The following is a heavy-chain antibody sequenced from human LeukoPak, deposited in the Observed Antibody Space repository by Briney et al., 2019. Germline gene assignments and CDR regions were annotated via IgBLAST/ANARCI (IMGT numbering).Heavy chain of an antibody. Sequence: PSETLSLTCAVFGGSFTDYYWSWIRQPPGKGLEWIGEITHRGSTNYKSSLKSRVTISVDTSKNQLSLKLTSVTAADTAIYYCSRRGQWLGRWFDPWGQGTLVTVSS. CDR2: ITHRGST. J-gene: IGHJ5*02. V-gene: IGHV4-34*01. CDR3: SRRGQWLGRWFDP. CDR1: GGSFTDYY. D-gene: IGHD6-19*01.